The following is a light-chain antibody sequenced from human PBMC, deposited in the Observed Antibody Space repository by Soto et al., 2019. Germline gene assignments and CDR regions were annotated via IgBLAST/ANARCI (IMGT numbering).Light chain of an antibody. V-gene: IGLV2-11*01. CDR3: CIYATKYI. Sequence: QSVLIQPRSVSASLGQSVTISCTGSLSDVGVYEYVSWYQQQPDKAPKLMIYDVNKRASGVPDRFSGSKSGNAASLTISGLQVADEADYYCCIYATKYIFGTGTKVTV. CDR2: DVN. J-gene: IGLJ1*01. CDR1: LSDVGVYEY.